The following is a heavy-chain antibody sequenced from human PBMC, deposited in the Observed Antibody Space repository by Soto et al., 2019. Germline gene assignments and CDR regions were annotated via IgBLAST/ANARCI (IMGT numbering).Heavy chain of an antibody. Sequence: GGSLRLSCAASGFTFSSYAMSWVRQAPGKGLEWVSAISGSGGSTYYADSVKGLFTISRDNSKNTLYLQMNSLRAEDTAVYYCAKAHGITIFGVVDYYYYGMDVWGQGTTVTVSS. CDR1: GFTFSSYA. D-gene: IGHD3-3*01. CDR3: AKAHGITIFGVVDYYYYGMDV. J-gene: IGHJ6*02. V-gene: IGHV3-23*01. CDR2: ISGSGGST.